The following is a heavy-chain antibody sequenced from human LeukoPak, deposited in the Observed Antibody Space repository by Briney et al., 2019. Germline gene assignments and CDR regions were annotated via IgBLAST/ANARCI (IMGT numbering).Heavy chain of an antibody. CDR1: GYTFTNYG. V-gene: IGHV7-4-1*02. Sequence: ASVKVSCKASGYTFTNYGINWVRQAPGRGLEWMGWINTNTGNPTYAQGFTGRFFFSLDTSVSTAYLQISSLEAEDTAVYYCARLTYYYDSSSWTFDYWGQGTQVTVSS. D-gene: IGHD3-22*01. CDR2: INTNTGNP. CDR3: ARLTYYYDSSSWTFDY. J-gene: IGHJ4*02.